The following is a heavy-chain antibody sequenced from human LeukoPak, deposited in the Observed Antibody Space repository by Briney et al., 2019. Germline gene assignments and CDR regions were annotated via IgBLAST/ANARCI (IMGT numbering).Heavy chain of an antibody. CDR1: GYTFTGYY. V-gene: IGHV1-2*06. CDR2: INPNSGGT. D-gene: IGHD3-10*01. J-gene: IGHJ3*02. Sequence: ASVKVSCKASGYTFTGYYMHRVRQAPGQGLEWMGRINPNSGGTNYAQKFQGRVTMTRDTSISTAYMELSRLRSDDTAVYYCARRITKWNAFDIWGQGTMVTVSS. CDR3: ARRITKWNAFDI.